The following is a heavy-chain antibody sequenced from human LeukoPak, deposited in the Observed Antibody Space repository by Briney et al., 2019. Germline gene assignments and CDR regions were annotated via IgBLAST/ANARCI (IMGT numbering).Heavy chain of an antibody. CDR3: ARGRNGSGSYYRGHIESPKLDY. CDR2: INHSGST. CDR1: GGSFSGYY. Sequence: SETLSLTCAVYGGSFSGYYWSWILQPPGKGLEWIGEINHSGSTNYNPSLKSRVTISVDTSKNQFSLKLSSVTAADTAVYYCARGRNGSGSYYRGHIESPKLDYWGQGTLVTVSS. V-gene: IGHV4-34*01. J-gene: IGHJ4*02. D-gene: IGHD3-10*01.